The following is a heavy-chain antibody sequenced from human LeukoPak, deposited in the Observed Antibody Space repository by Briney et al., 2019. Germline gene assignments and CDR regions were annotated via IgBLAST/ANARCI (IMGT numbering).Heavy chain of an antibody. CDR2: IYYSGTT. Sequence: PLETLSLTRTVSLGSISSGDDYWSWIRHPPGKGLEWLVYIYYSGTTYNNPSPKSRASISVDTSKNQFSLKLSSVTAADTALYFCARLVVYYSRGSCYHFDYWGQGSLVTVSS. CDR3: ARLVVYYSRGSCYHFDY. D-gene: IGHD2-15*01. CDR1: LGSISSGDDY. V-gene: IGHV4-30-4*01. J-gene: IGHJ4*02.